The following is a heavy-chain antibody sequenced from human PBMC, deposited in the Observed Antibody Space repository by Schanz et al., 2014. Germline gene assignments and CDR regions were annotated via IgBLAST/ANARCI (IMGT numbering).Heavy chain of an antibody. CDR3: ARGEANWGQY. CDR2: FNTNTGNP. D-gene: IGHD7-27*01. CDR1: GYNFTTYT. Sequence: QVQLVQSGSELTRPGASAKVSCKASGYNFTTYTMNWVRQAPGQGLEWMGWFNTNTGNPTYAQGFTGRFVFSLDTSVSTAYLQISFLKADDTAVFFCARGEANWGQYWGQGTLVTVSS. V-gene: IGHV7-4-1*02. J-gene: IGHJ4*02.